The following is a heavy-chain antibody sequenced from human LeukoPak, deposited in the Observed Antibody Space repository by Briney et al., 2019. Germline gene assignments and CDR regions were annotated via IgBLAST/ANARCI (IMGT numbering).Heavy chain of an antibody. CDR1: GASISGYW. CDR2: IYYSGST. D-gene: IGHD3-10*01. Sequence: PSETLSLTCDVSGASISGYWWSWNRQPAGKGLECIGYIYYSGSTNYNPSLESRVTISVDTSKNQFSLKLSSVTAADTAVYYCARHAGGWFGELLYDYWGQGTLVTVSS. V-gene: IGHV4-59*08. J-gene: IGHJ4*02. CDR3: ARHAGGWFGELLYDY.